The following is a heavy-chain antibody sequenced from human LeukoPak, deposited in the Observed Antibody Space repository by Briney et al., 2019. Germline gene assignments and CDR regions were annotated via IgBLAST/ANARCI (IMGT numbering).Heavy chain of an antibody. CDR3: ARGDHYDILTGYSDWFDP. J-gene: IGHJ5*02. CDR2: IIPIFGTA. CDR1: GGTFSSYP. V-gene: IGHV1-69*05. D-gene: IGHD3-9*01. Sequence: ASVKVSCKASGGTFSSYPISWVRQAPGQGLEWMGGIIPIFGTANYAQKFQGRVTMTRNTSISTAYMELSSLRSEDTAVYYCARGDHYDILTGYSDWFDPWGQGTLVTVSS.